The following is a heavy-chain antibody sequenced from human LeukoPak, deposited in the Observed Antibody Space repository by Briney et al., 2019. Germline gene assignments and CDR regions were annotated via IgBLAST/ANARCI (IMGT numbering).Heavy chain of an antibody. D-gene: IGHD6-19*01. CDR3: ARSTYSSGWSYYYYMDV. J-gene: IGHJ6*03. CDR1: GYTFTSY. CDR2: MNPNSGNT. V-gene: IGHV1-8*01. Sequence: ASVKVSCKASGYTFTSYINWVRQATGQGLEWMGWMNPNSGNTGYAQKFQGRVTMTRNTSISTAYMELSSLRSEDTAVYYCARSTYSSGWSYYYYMDVWGKGTTVTISS.